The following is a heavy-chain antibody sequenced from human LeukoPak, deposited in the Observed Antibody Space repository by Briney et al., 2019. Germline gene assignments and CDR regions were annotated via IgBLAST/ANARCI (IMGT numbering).Heavy chain of an antibody. CDR1: GFTFSSSA. Sequence: GGSLRLSCAASGFTFSSSAMSWVRQAPGKGLEWVSAISNNGGYTYYADSVQGRFTISRDNSKSTLCLQMNSLRAEDTAVYYCAKQLRYCSAGSCYSHYWGQGTLVTVSS. V-gene: IGHV3-23*01. CDR3: AKQLRYCSAGSCYSHY. CDR2: ISNNGGYT. J-gene: IGHJ4*02. D-gene: IGHD2-15*01.